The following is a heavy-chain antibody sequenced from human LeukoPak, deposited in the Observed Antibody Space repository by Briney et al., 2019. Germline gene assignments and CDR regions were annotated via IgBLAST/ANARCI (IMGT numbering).Heavy chain of an antibody. V-gene: IGHV4-39*01. CDR2: IYYSGST. D-gene: IGHD3-22*01. CDR3: ARRADYYDSSGYLPNWFDP. J-gene: IGHJ5*02. CDR1: GGSISSSSYY. Sequence: SETLSLTCTVSGGSISSSSYYWGWIRQPPGKGLEWIGSIYYSGSTYYNPSLKSRVTISVDTSKNQFSLKLSSVTAADTAVYYCARRADYYDSSGYLPNWFDPWGQGTLVTVSS.